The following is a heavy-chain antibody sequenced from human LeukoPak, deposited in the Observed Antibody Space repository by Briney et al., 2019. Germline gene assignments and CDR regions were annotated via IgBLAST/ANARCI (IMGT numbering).Heavy chain of an antibody. CDR3: TRNSGWYGLS. CDR2: IDYDGGSG. CDR1: GFTLSSYE. D-gene: IGHD6-19*01. V-gene: IGHV3-23*01. J-gene: IGHJ1*01. Sequence: PGGSLRLSCTVSGFTLSSYEMSWIRQAPGKGLEWVSSIDYDGGSGHYADSVEGRFTISRDNSNNTLSLHLNSLRGEDTAVYYCTRNSGWYGLSWGQGTLVTVSS.